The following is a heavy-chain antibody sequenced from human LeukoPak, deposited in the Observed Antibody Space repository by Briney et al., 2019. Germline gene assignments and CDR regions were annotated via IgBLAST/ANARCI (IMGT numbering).Heavy chain of an antibody. Sequence: PGGSLRLSCAASGFTFRDYYMSWIRQAPGKGLEWVSYISSSGTATDYADSVKGRFTSSRDNSKNSLYLQMNSLRVEDTAVYYCAREPRSSGYDFRTFDIWGQGTMLIVSS. D-gene: IGHD3-22*01. CDR1: GFTFRDYY. CDR2: ISSSGTAT. CDR3: AREPRSSGYDFRTFDI. V-gene: IGHV3-11*04. J-gene: IGHJ3*02.